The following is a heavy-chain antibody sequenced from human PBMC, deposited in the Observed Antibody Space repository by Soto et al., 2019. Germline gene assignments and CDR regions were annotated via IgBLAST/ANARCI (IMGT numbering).Heavy chain of an antibody. Sequence: SGTLPLTCAFSGGSISSYYWSWSRQPAGKGLEWIGRIYTSGSTNYNPSLKSRVTMSVDTSKNQFSLKLSSVTAADTAVYYWASGYVYDSSGYSQVDPLGQGTMVTVS. V-gene: IGHV4-4*07. D-gene: IGHD3-22*01. CDR3: ASGYVYDSSGYSQVDP. CDR2: IYTSGST. J-gene: IGHJ5*02. CDR1: GGSISSYY.